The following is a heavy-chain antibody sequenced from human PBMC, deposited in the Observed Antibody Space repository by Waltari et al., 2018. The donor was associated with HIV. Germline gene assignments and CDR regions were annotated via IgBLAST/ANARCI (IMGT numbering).Heavy chain of an antibody. CDR3: AKDAYGGHPKNWFDS. D-gene: IGHD3-10*01. J-gene: IGHJ5*01. Sequence: QVQLVESGGGVVQPGMSLRLSCAASGFTFSDYAMPWVRQAPGKGLEWVTVISSDGSNQYYADSVKGRFTISRDNSKNTLSLQINSLKTEDTAIYYCAKDAYGGHPKNWFDSWGQGTLVTVSS. CDR1: GFTFSDYA. V-gene: IGHV3-30*18. CDR2: ISSDGSNQ.